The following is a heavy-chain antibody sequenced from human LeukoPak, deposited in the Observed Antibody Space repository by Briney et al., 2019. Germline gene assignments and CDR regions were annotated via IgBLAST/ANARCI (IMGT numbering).Heavy chain of an antibody. CDR2: FDPEDGET. CDR3: ATGLGYCSGGSCYSDSDY. J-gene: IGHJ4*02. D-gene: IGHD2-15*01. CDR1: GYTLTELS. Sequence: GASVKVSCKVSGYTLTELSMHWVRQAPGKGLEWMGGFDPEDGETIYAQKFQGRVTMTEDTSTDTAYMELSSLRSEDTAVYYCATGLGYCSGGSCYSDSDYWGQGTLVTVSS. V-gene: IGHV1-24*01.